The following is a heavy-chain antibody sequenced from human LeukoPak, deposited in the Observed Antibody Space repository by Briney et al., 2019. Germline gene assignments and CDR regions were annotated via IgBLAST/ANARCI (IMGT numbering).Heavy chain of an antibody. CDR2: ISGSGGST. D-gene: IGHD3-22*01. Sequence: GGSLRLSCAASGFTFNSHAMNWVRQAPGKGLEWVSAISGSGGSTYYADSVKGRFTISRDNSKNALYLEINNLRAEDTAVYYCAKDGYNYDSSGHFDYWGQGTLVTVSS. J-gene: IGHJ4*02. CDR3: AKDGYNYDSSGHFDY. V-gene: IGHV3-23*01. CDR1: GFTFNSHA.